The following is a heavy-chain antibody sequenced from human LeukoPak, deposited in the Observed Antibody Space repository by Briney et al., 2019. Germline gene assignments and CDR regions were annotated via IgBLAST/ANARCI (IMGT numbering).Heavy chain of an antibody. Sequence: GGSLRLSCAASGFTFSSYPMSWVRQAPGKGLEWVAVITYDGDNKYYAESVKGRFTISRDDSKTTLYLLMNSLRAEDTAVYYCARELRTIFGVVDYWGQGTLVTVSS. J-gene: IGHJ4*02. CDR2: ITYDGDNK. CDR1: GFTFSSYP. CDR3: ARELRTIFGVVDY. D-gene: IGHD3-3*01. V-gene: IGHV3-30*04.